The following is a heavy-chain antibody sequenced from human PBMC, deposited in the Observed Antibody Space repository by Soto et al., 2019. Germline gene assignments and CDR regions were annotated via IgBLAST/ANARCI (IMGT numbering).Heavy chain of an antibody. V-gene: IGHV3-23*01. Sequence: EVQLLESGGGLVQPGGSLTLSCAASGFTFSSCAMSWVRQAPGKGLEWVSAIGDNGVSKYYADSVKGRFTISRDNSKNTLYLQMNSLRADDTAVSYCATYRQTTVTSEFWGQGALVTVSS. D-gene: IGHD4-17*01. J-gene: IGHJ4*02. CDR2: IGDNGVSK. CDR3: ATYRQTTVTSEF. CDR1: GFTFSSCA.